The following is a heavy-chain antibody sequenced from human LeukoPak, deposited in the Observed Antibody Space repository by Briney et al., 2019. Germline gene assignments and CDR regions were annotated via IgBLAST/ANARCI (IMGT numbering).Heavy chain of an antibody. CDR2: IYYSGST. D-gene: IGHD3-3*01. CDR1: GGSISSGDYY. CDR3: AGQYDFWSAYIDP. J-gene: IGHJ5*02. Sequence: SETLSLTCTVSGGSISSGDYYWSWIRQPPGKGLEWIGYIYYSGSTYYNPSLKSRVTISVDMSRNQFSLKLSSVTAADTAVYYCAGQYDFWSAYIDPWGQGTLVTVSS. V-gene: IGHV4-30-4*01.